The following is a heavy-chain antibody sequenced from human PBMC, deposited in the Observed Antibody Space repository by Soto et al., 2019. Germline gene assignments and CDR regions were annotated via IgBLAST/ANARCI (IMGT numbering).Heavy chain of an antibody. V-gene: IGHV3-21*01. J-gene: IGHJ4*02. D-gene: IGHD6-6*01. CDR3: ARDPVAARPGDY. CDR2: ISSSSSYI. CDR1: GFTFSSYS. Sequence: GGSLRLSCAASGFTFSSYSMNWVRQAPGKGLEWVSSISSSSSYIYYADSVKGRFTISRDNAKNSLYLQMNSLRAEDTAVYFCARDPVAARPGDYSGQRALVTGSS.